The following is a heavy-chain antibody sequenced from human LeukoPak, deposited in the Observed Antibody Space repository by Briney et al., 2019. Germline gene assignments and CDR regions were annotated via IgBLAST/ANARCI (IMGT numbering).Heavy chain of an antibody. CDR1: GFPFSSYS. J-gene: IGHJ4*02. D-gene: IGHD6-13*01. Sequence: GGSLRLSCAASGFPFSSYSMTWVRQAPGKGLEWVANIKPDGTTKFYVDSVKGRFTISRDNALNSLYLQMNSLRAEDTAIYYCARSIPYGTTWYGRSDYWGQGTLDTVSS. V-gene: IGHV3-7*03. CDR2: IKPDGTTK. CDR3: ARSIPYGTTWYGRSDY.